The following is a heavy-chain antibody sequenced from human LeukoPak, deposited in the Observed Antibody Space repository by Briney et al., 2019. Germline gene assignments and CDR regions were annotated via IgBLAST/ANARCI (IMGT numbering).Heavy chain of an antibody. V-gene: IGHV3-49*04. CDR3: TRGSSSGWYEYAFDI. D-gene: IGHD6-19*01. CDR2: IRSKAYGGTT. CDR1: GFTFSSYS. Sequence: PGGSLRLSCAASGFTFSSYSINWVRQAPGKGLEWVGFIRSKAYGGTTEYAASVKGRFTISRDDSKSIAYLQMNSLKTEDTAVYYCTRGSSSGWYEYAFDIWGQGTMVTVSS. J-gene: IGHJ3*02.